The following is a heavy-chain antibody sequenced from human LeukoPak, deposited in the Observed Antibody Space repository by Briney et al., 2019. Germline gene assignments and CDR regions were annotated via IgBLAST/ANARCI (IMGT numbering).Heavy chain of an antibody. J-gene: IGHJ4*02. Sequence: GGSLKLSCAASGFTFSGSAVHWVRQASGKGLGWVGRIRNKANSYATAYAASVNGRFTISRDDSKNTAYLHMNSLKIEDTAVYYCSRLIEAAGTSFDYWGQETLVTVSS. D-gene: IGHD6-13*01. V-gene: IGHV3-73*01. CDR3: SRLIEAAGTSFDY. CDR1: GFTFSGSA. CDR2: IRNKANSYAT.